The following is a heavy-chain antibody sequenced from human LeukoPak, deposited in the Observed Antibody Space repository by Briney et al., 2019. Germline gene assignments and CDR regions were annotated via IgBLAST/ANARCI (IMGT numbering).Heavy chain of an antibody. J-gene: IGHJ4*02. Sequence: SGTLSLTCAVSGYSISSGYYWGWIRQPPGKGLEWIGSIYHSGSTYYNPSLKSRVTISVDTSKNQFSLKLSSVTAADTAVYYCARTSYYYDSSGYALFDYWGQGTLVTVSS. CDR2: IYHSGST. CDR3: ARTSYYYDSSGYALFDY. V-gene: IGHV4-38-2*01. D-gene: IGHD3-22*01. CDR1: GYSISSGYY.